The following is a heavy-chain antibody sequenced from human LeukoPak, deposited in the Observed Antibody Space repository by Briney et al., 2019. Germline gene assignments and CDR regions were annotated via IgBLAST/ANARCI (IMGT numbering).Heavy chain of an antibody. Sequence: SETLSLTCTVSGGSISTYYWSWIRQPPGKGLEWIGYIYHSGSTNYNPSLKSRVTMSVDTSKNQFSLKLSSVTAADTAVYYCARGEPFYDSSGYYVFDYWGQGTLVTVSS. CDR2: IYHSGST. J-gene: IGHJ4*02. V-gene: IGHV4-59*12. CDR1: GGSISTYY. D-gene: IGHD3-22*01. CDR3: ARGEPFYDSSGYYVFDY.